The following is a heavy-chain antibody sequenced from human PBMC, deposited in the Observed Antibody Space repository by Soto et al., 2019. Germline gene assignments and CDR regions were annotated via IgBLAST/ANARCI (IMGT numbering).Heavy chain of an antibody. V-gene: IGHV1-3*01. D-gene: IGHD2-21*02. CDR3: ARGGGCYYFDQ. CDR2: ISAADGHT. Sequence: ASVKVSCKTSRYTFTTYSLQWVRQAPGQRLEWMGWISAADGHTKLSQKFQGRVTITRDTSASTAYMELSSLRSEDTAVYYCARGGGCYYFDQWGQGTLVTVSS. J-gene: IGHJ4*02. CDR1: RYTFTTYS.